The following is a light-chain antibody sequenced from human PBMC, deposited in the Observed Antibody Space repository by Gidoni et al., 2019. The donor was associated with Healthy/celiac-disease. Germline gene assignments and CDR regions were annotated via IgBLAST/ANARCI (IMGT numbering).Light chain of an antibody. CDR1: QSVSSY. CDR3: QQRSNWPWVT. V-gene: IGKV3-11*01. Sequence: EIVLTQSPATLSLSPGERATLSCRASQSVSSYLAWYQPKPGQAPRLLIYDASNRATGIPARFSGSGSGTDFTLTISSLEPEAFAFYYCQQRSNWPWVTFGGGTKVEIK. CDR2: DAS. J-gene: IGKJ4*01.